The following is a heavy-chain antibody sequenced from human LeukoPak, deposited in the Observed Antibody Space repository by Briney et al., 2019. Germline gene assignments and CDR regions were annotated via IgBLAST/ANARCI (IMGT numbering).Heavy chain of an antibody. J-gene: IGHJ4*02. CDR2: ISSSGSTI. CDR1: GFTFSSYE. V-gene: IGHV3-48*03. D-gene: IGHD3-16*01. Sequence: PGGSLRLSCAASGFTFSSYEMKWVRQAPGKGLEWVSYISSSGSTIYYADSVKGRFTISRDNAKNSLYLQMNSLRAEDTAVYYCARRGSRGGFDYWGQGTLVTVSS. CDR3: ARRGSRGGFDY.